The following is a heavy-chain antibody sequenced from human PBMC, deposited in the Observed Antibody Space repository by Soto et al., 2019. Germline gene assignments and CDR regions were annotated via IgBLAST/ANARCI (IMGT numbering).Heavy chain of an antibody. V-gene: IGHV3-23*01. CDR1: GFTFSSYA. Sequence: EVQLLESGGGLVQPGGSLRLSCAASGFTFSSYAMSWVRQAPGKGLEWVSAISGSGGSTYYADSVKGRFTISRDNSKNTLYLQMNSLRAEDTAVYYCAKDDYGGKNLYPYYFDYWGQGTLVTVSS. D-gene: IGHD4-17*01. CDR3: AKDDYGGKNLYPYYFDY. J-gene: IGHJ4*02. CDR2: ISGSGGST.